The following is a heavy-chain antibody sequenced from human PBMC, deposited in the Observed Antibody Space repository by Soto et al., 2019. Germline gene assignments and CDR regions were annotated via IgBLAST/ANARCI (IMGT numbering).Heavy chain of an antibody. D-gene: IGHD3-10*01. CDR2: VWYEGSNE. CDR3: ARDQAITMALKGHYYYYMDV. CDR1: GFTFSSYG. J-gene: IGHJ6*03. V-gene: IGHV3-33*01. Sequence: PGGSLRLSCAASGFTFSSYGMHWVRQAPGKGLEWLPVVWYEGSNEYYADSVKGRFTISRDNSKNTLYLQMNSLRAEDTAVYYCARDQAITMALKGHYYYYMDVWGKGTTVTLSS.